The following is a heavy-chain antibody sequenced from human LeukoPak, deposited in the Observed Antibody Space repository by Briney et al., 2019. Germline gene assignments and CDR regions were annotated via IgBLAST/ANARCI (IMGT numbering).Heavy chain of an antibody. V-gene: IGHV3-9*01. CDR3: AKDKGASYYYGMDV. CDR2: ISWNSGSI. D-gene: IGHD1-26*01. J-gene: IGHJ6*02. CDR1: GFTFDDYA. Sequence: GGSLRLSCAASGFTFDDYAMHWVRQAPGKGLEWVSGISWNSGSIGYADSVKGRFTISRDNAKNSLYLQMYSLRAEDTALYYCAKDKGASYYYGMDVWGQGTTVTVSS.